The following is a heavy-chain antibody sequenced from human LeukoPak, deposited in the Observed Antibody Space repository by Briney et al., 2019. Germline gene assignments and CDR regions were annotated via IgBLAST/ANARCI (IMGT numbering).Heavy chain of an antibody. CDR3: ARAGANYDFWSGYSCMDV. CDR1: GFTFSSYS. CDR2: ISSSSSYI. D-gene: IGHD3-3*01. J-gene: IGHJ6*03. V-gene: IGHV3-21*01. Sequence: PGGSLRLSCAASGFTFSSYSMNWVRQAPGKGLEWVSSISSSSSYIYYADSVKGRFTISRDNAKNSLYLQMNSLRAEDTAVYYCARAGANYDFWSGYSCMDVWGKGTTVTVSS.